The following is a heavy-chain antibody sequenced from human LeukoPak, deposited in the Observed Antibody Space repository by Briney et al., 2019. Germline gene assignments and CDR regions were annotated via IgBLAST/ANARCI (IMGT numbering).Heavy chain of an antibody. Sequence: PGGSLRLSCAASGFTFSSYSMNWVRQAPGKGLEWVSSITTSSSYIYYADLVKGRFTISRDNAKNSLYLQMNSLRAEDTAVYYCARDTGDYNNYSWYFVYWGQGTLVTVSS. CDR1: GFTFSSYS. CDR2: ITTSSSYI. D-gene: IGHD4-11*01. CDR3: ARDTGDYNNYSWYFVY. V-gene: IGHV3-21*01. J-gene: IGHJ4*02.